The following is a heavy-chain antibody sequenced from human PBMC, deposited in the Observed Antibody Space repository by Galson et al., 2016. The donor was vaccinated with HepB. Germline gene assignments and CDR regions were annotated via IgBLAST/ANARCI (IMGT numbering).Heavy chain of an antibody. Sequence: SVKVSCKASGYTFTGHNIHWVRQAAGHGLEWMGWINPNSGGTIYAQSFQGRVTMTRDTSISPASMELSRLRSDDTAVYYCARGPLGYYYDRSGSLDFWGQGTLVTVSS. CDR2: INPNSGGT. CDR1: GYTFTGHN. CDR3: ARGPLGYYYDRSGSLDF. D-gene: IGHD3-22*01. J-gene: IGHJ4*02. V-gene: IGHV1-2*02.